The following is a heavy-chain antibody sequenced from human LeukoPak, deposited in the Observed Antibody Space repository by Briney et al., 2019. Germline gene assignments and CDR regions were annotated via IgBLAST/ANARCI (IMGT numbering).Heavy chain of an antibody. CDR1: GYTFTGYY. J-gene: IGHJ3*02. Sequence: ASLKVSCKASGYTFTGYYMHWVRQAPGQGLEWMGRINPNSGGTNYAQKFQGRVTMTRDTSISTAYMELSSLGSDDTAVYYCARWGRYYDFWSGSFDSWGQGTMVTVSS. V-gene: IGHV1-2*06. CDR2: INPNSGGT. D-gene: IGHD3-3*01. CDR3: ARWGRYYDFWSGSFDS.